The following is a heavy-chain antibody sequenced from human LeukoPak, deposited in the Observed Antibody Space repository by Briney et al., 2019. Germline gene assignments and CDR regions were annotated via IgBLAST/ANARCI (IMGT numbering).Heavy chain of an antibody. D-gene: IGHD3-16*01. J-gene: IGHJ4*02. Sequence: SVKVSCKASGGTFSSYAISWVRQAPGQGLEWMGGIIPIFATANYAQKFQGRVTITTDESTRTAYMELSSLRSEDTAVYYCAREGGASFLYYFDYWGQGTLVTVSS. CDR2: IIPIFATA. V-gene: IGHV1-69*05. CDR1: GGTFSSYA. CDR3: AREGGASFLYYFDY.